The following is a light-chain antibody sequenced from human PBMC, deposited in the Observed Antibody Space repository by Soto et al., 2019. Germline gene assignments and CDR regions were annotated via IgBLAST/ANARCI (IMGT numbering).Light chain of an antibody. CDR1: QDFSNY. CDR3: QQYDSYAPLR. V-gene: IGKV1-9*01. Sequence: DIQLTQSPSFLSASIGDRVAITCRARQDFSNYLAWYQKKPGEAPKLLIYDASNLESGFPSRYSGSGSGTEFTLTIRSLQSDDFATYYCQQYDSYAPLRFAGGTKVDIK. J-gene: IGKJ4*01. CDR2: DAS.